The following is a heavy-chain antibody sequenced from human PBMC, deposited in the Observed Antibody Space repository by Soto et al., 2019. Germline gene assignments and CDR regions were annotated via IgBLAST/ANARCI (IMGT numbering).Heavy chain of an antibody. Sequence: QVQLVQSGAEVKKPGASVTVSCKASGYTFTSFGLIWVRQAPGQGLEWMGWISTKNGDTKYAQKLQDRVIMTTDTPTSTAYMEVRSLRSDDPAVYYCARVNDFRSGFPLDYWGQGTPVTVSS. CDR1: GYTFTSFG. CDR2: ISTKNGDT. V-gene: IGHV1-18*01. J-gene: IGHJ4*02. CDR3: ARVNDFRSGFPLDY. D-gene: IGHD3-3*01.